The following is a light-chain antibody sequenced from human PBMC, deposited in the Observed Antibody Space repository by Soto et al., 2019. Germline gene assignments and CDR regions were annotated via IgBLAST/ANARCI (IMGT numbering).Light chain of an antibody. Sequence: EIVLTQSPGTLSLSPGERATLSCRASESVGSNYLAWYQQKPGQAPRLLVYGPSTRATGIPDRFSGSGSGTEFTLTITRLDPEDFAVYFCQQYGPSPTFXQGTKVDIK. V-gene: IGKV3-20*01. J-gene: IGKJ1*01. CDR2: GPS. CDR3: QQYGPSPT. CDR1: ESVGSNY.